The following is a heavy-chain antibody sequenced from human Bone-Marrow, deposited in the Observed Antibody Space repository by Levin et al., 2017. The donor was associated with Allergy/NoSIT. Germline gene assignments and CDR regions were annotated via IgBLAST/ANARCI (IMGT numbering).Heavy chain of an antibody. V-gene: IGHV5-51*01. D-gene: IGHD2/OR15-2a*01. Sequence: GGSLRLSCRCSGYTFSTSWIAWVRQKPGKGLEWLGFIYPRDSDTRYNPSVEGHVTISADRSTSTVYLHWSDLKASDSAIYFCARQGSFFVGQVIHGPADTWGQGTHVSVS. J-gene: IGHJ4*02. CDR3: ARQGSFFVGQVIHGPADT. CDR2: IYPRDSDT. CDR1: GYTFSTSW.